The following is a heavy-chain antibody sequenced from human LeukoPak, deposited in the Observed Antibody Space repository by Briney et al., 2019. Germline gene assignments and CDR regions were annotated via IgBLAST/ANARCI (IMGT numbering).Heavy chain of an antibody. J-gene: IGHJ4*02. D-gene: IGHD1-26*01. CDR1: GGTFSSYA. V-gene: IGHV1-69*04. CDR2: IIPILGIA. CDR3: TTDGIVGATLYYFDY. Sequence: SVKVSCKASGGTFSSYAISWVRQAPGQGLEWMGRIIPILGIANYAQKFQGRVTITADKSTSTAYMELSSLRSEDTAVYYCTTDGIVGATLYYFDYWGQGTLVTVSS.